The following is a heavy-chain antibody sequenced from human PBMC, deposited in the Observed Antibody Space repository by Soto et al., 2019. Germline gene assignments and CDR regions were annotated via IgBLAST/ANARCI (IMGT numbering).Heavy chain of an antibody. J-gene: IGHJ4*02. CDR1: GGSISSGDYY. V-gene: IGHV4-39*07. Sequence: ASETLSLTCTVSGGSISSGDYYWGWIRQPPGKGLEWIGSIYYSGSTYYNPSLKSRVTISVDTSKNQFSLKLSSVTAADTAVYYCARALKKYSSGWYKGIYYFDYWGQGTLVTVSS. CDR3: ARALKKYSSGWYKGIYYFDY. D-gene: IGHD6-19*01. CDR2: IYYSGST.